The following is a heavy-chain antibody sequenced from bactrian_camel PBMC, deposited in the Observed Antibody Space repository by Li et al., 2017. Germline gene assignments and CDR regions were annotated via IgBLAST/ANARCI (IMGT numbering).Heavy chain of an antibody. CDR3: AAGWTYGSRWSWPVEYDY. Sequence: VQLVESGGGSVQAGESLRLSCEVSDYSFSRYWAWFRQAPGKEREGVAFLHSGGGTTYYADSVKGRFTISRDNAKNTVYLQMISLKPEDTAMYYCAAGWTYGSRWSWPVEYDYWGQGTQVTVS. V-gene: IGHV3S1*01. J-gene: IGHJ4*01. D-gene: IGHD6*01. CDR2: LHSGGGTT. CDR1: DYSFSRYW.